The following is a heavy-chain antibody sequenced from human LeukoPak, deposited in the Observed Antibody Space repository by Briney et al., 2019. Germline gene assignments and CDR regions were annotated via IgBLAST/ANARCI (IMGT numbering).Heavy chain of an antibody. Sequence: GGSLRLSCAASGFTFSSYWMHWVRQAPGKGLVWVSRINSDGSSTSYADSVKGRFTFSRDNAKNTLYLQMNSLRAEDTTVYYCARSPDWEYSSGWFFDYWGQGTLVTVSS. J-gene: IGHJ4*02. D-gene: IGHD6-19*01. V-gene: IGHV3-74*01. CDR2: INSDGSST. CDR3: ARSPDWEYSSGWFFDY. CDR1: GFTFSSYW.